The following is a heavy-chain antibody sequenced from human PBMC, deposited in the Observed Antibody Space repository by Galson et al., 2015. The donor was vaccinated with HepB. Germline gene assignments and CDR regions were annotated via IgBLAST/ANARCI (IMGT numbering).Heavy chain of an antibody. CDR2: INHSGST. V-gene: IGHV4-34*01. J-gene: IGHJ6*02. CDR1: GGSFSGYY. D-gene: IGHD3-3*01. CDR3: ARSRPIFGVVIYYYYGMDV. Sequence: SETLSLTCAVYGGSFSGYYWSWIRQPPGKGLEWIGEINHSGSTNYNPSLKSRVTISVDTSKNQFSLKLSSVTAADTAVYYCARSRPIFGVVIYYYYGMDVWGQGTTVTVSS.